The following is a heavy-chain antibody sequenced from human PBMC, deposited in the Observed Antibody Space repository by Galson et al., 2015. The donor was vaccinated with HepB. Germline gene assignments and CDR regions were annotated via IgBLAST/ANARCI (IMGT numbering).Heavy chain of an antibody. J-gene: IGHJ6*02. CDR3: ARLRGRISSMYYYYAMDV. CDR2: IWYDGSNK. CDR1: GFTFSGYG. D-gene: IGHD3-16*01. V-gene: IGHV3-33*01. Sequence: SLRLSCAAAGFTFSGYGIQWVRQAPGEGLERVAVIWYDGSNKYYADSVKGRFTISRDNFKNTMYLQMNSLRGEDTAVYYCARLRGRISSMYYYYAMDVWGQGTTVTVSS.